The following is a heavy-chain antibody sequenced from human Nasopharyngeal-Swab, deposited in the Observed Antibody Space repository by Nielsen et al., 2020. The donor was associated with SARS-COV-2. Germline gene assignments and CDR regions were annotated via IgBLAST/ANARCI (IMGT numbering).Heavy chain of an antibody. J-gene: IGHJ6*02. D-gene: IGHD2-15*01. CDR1: GGTFSSYA. CDR3: AREYCSGGSCYGNYGMDV. Sequence: SVKVSCKASGGTFSSYAISWVRQAPGQGLEWMGRIIPILGIANYAQKFQGRVTITADKSTSTAYMELSSLRSEDTAMYYCAREYCSGGSCYGNYGMDVWGQGTTVTVSS. V-gene: IGHV1-69*04. CDR2: IIPILGIA.